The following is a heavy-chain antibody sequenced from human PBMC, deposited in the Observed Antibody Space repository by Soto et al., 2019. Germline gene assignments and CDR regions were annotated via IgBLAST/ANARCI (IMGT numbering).Heavy chain of an antibody. J-gene: IGHJ6*02. CDR2: VSAGGDMT. D-gene: IGHD3-10*01. CDR3: ARGDRGGSGSPASYYYSGLDV. V-gene: IGHV3-23*01. Sequence: GGSLRLSCAASGFTFNSYAMSWVRQAPGKGLEWVSSVSAGGDMTYYSDSVKGRFTISRDNSNNALFLQMNSLRIEDTALYYCARGDRGGSGSPASYYYSGLDVWGQGTTVTVSS. CDR1: GFTFNSYA.